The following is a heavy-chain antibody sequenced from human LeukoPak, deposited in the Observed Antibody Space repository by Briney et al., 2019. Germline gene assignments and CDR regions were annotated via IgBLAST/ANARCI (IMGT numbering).Heavy chain of an antibody. Sequence: SETLSLTCTVSGGSISSGGYYWSWIHQHPGKGLEWIGYIYYSGSTYYNPSLKSRVTISVDTSKNQFSLKLSSVTAADTAVYYCALSPGYYYDSSGYYYPLEYFQHWGQGTLVTVSS. CDR1: GGSISSGGYY. D-gene: IGHD3-22*01. CDR3: ALSPGYYYDSSGYYYPLEYFQH. CDR2: IYYSGST. J-gene: IGHJ1*01. V-gene: IGHV4-31*03.